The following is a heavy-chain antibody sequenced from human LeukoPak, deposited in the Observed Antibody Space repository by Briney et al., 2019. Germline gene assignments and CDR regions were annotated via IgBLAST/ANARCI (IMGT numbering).Heavy chain of an antibody. CDR3: ATVGRQYQLLPGWDY. J-gene: IGHJ4*02. CDR2: FDPEDGET. V-gene: IGHV1-24*01. CDR1: GYTLTELS. Sequence: VASVEVSCKVSGYTLTELSMHWARQAPGKGLEWMGGFDPEDGETIYAQKFQGRVTMTEDTSTDTAYMELSSLRSEDTAVYYCATVGRQYQLLPGWDYWGQGTLVTVSS. D-gene: IGHD2-2*01.